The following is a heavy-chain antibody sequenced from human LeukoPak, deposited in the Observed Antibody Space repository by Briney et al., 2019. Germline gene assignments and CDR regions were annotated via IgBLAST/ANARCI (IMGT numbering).Heavy chain of an antibody. J-gene: IGHJ6*03. CDR3: ARGLGYMDV. CDR2: IYYSGST. Sequence: ASETLSLTCTISGGSISSYFWSWIRQPPGEGLEWIGFIYYSGSTNYNPSFKSRVTISVDTSKNQFSLQLNSVTAADTAVYFCARGLGYMDVWGKGTTVTVSS. V-gene: IGHV4-59*01. D-gene: IGHD5/OR15-5a*01. CDR1: GGSISSYF.